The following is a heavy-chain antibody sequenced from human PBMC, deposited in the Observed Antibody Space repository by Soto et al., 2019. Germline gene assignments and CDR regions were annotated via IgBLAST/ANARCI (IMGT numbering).Heavy chain of an antibody. D-gene: IGHD3-3*01. CDR1: GYTFTSYA. J-gene: IGHJ6*02. V-gene: IGHV1-3*01. CDR3: ASGSREYYDFWSGYYPDYYYYGMDV. Sequence: ASVKVSCKASGYTFTSYAMHWVRQAPGKRLEWMGWITAGNGNTEYSQKFQGRVTITRDTSASTAYMELSSLRSDDTAVYYCASGSREYYDFWSGYYPDYYYYGMDVWGQGTTVTVSS. CDR2: ITAGNGNT.